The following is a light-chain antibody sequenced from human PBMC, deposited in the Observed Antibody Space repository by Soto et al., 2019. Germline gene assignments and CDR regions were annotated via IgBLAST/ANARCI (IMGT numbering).Light chain of an antibody. CDR2: DNS. J-gene: IGLJ2*01. V-gene: IGLV1-51*01. CDR3: RHWDFSLGTVV. Sequence: QSILTQPPSVSAAPGQTITISCSGSSSNIGGNYVSWYQQLPRTAPKLLIYDNSKRFSGIPDPFFGSKSGTLATLGITGLPDEEEAQYYCRHWDFSLGTVVFGRRTKVTVL. CDR1: SSNIGGNY.